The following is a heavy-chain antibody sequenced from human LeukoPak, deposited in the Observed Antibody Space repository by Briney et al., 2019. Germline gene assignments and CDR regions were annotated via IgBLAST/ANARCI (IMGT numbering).Heavy chain of an antibody. CDR3: AKVDSSLFPAFDI. D-gene: IGHD6-13*01. CDR2: ISWNSGSI. V-gene: IGHV3-9*01. CDR1: GFTFDDYA. Sequence: PGGSPRLSCAASGFTFDDYAMHWVRQAPGKGLEWVSGISWNSGSIDYADSVKGRFTISRDNAKNSLYLQMNSPRAEDTALYYCAKVDSSLFPAFDIWGQGTMVTVSS. J-gene: IGHJ3*02.